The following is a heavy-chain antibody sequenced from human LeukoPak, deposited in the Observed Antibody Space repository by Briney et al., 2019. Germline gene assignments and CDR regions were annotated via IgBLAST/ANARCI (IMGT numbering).Heavy chain of an antibody. CDR2: IYGGANT. Sequence: GGSLRLSCAASGFTVSSNYMSWVRQAPGKGLEWVSVIYGGANTVYADSVQGRFTISRDNSKNTLYLQVSSLRAEDTAVYYCAKSPKTGFLFDYWGKGTLVTVSS. D-gene: IGHD1-1*01. V-gene: IGHV3-66*01. J-gene: IGHJ4*02. CDR1: GFTVSSNY. CDR3: AKSPKTGFLFDY.